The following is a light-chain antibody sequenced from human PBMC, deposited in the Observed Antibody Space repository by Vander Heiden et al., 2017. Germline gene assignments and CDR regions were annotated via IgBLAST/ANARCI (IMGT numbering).Light chain of an antibody. J-gene: IGKJ3*01. V-gene: IGKV3D-20*01. CDR1: QSLSSSS. Sequence: GERATLSCGASQSLSSSSLAWHQQKPGLAPRLLIYDSSSRATGIPDRFSGSGSGTDFTLTISRLEPEDFAVYYCQQYGNSPFTFGPGTKVDIK. CDR3: QQYGNSPFT. CDR2: DSS.